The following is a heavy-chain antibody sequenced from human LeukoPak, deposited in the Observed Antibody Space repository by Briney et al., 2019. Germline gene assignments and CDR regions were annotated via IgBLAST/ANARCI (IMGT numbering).Heavy chain of an antibody. CDR3: ARDLSSGWAYYYYGMDV. CDR2: ISSSSSYT. V-gene: IGHV3-11*05. D-gene: IGHD6-19*01. J-gene: IGHJ6*02. Sequence: GGSLRLSCAASGFTFSDYYMSWIRQAPGKGLEWVSYISSSSSYTNYADSVKGRFTISRDNAKNSLYLQMNSLRVEDTAVYYCARDLSSGWAYYYYGMDVWGQGTTVTVSS. CDR1: GFTFSDYY.